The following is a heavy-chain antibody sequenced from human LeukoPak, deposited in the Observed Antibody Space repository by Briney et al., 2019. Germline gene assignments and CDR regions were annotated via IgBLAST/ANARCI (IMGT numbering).Heavy chain of an antibody. CDR1: GYTFTRYG. J-gene: IGHJ4*02. CDR3: AREAPYDYVWGSYFFGRDY. V-gene: IGHV1-18*01. CDR2: ISAYNGNT. D-gene: IGHD3-16*01. Sequence: ASVKVSCKASGYTFTRYGISWVREAPGQGLEWMGWISAYNGNTNYAQKLQGRVTMTTDTSTSTAYMELRSLRSDDTAVYYCAREAPYDYVWGSYFFGRDYWGQGTLVTVSS.